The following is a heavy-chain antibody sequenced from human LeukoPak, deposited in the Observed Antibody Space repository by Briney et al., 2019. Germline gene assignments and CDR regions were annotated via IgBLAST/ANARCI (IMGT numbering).Heavy chain of an antibody. CDR2: ISGSGVTT. D-gene: IGHD6-13*01. CDR3: AKRVAAAALDY. Sequence: GGSLRLSCAASGFTFSSYAMSWVRQAPGKGLERVSVISGSGVTTYYADSVKGRFTISRDNSKNTLYLQMNSLRAEDTAVYYCAKRVAAAALDYWGQGTLVTVSS. CDR1: GFTFSSYA. J-gene: IGHJ4*02. V-gene: IGHV3-23*01.